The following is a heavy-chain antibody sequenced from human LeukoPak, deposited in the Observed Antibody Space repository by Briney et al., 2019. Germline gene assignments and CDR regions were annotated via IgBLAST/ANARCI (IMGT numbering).Heavy chain of an antibody. V-gene: IGHV4-38-2*01. CDR3: ARRFVRSGSYWADY. D-gene: IGHD1-26*01. CDR1: GYSISSGYY. Sequence: SETLSLTCAVSGYSISSGYYWGWIRPPPGKGLEWIGIIYHSGSTYYNPSLKRRVTISVDTSKNQFSLRVTSVTAADTAVYYCARRFVRSGSYWADYWGQGTLVTVSS. J-gene: IGHJ4*02. CDR2: IYHSGST.